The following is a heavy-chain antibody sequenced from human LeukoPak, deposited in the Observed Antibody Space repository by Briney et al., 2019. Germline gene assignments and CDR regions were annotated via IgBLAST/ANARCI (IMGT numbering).Heavy chain of an antibody. CDR3: ARDQTYSGSGIYTYFDY. Sequence: TSETLSLTCTVSGGSISSGGHYWSWIRQPAGKGLEYLGRISSTGSTNYNPSLRSRVTISADTSKNHFSLKLTSVTAADTAVYYCARDQTYSGSGIYTYFDYWGQGILVTVSS. J-gene: IGHJ4*02. D-gene: IGHD3-10*01. CDR2: ISSTGST. V-gene: IGHV4-61*02. CDR1: GGSISSGGHY.